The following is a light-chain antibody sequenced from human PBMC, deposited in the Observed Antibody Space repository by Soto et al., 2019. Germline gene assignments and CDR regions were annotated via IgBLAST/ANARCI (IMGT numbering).Light chain of an antibody. CDR1: SSDVGNYIF. V-gene: IGLV2-14*01. CDR2: DIN. CDR3: CSYAGTYSYV. J-gene: IGLJ1*01. Sequence: QSVLTQPASVSGSPGQSITISCTGTSSDVGNYIFVSWYRQHPGKAPKLMIYDINNRPSGVSNRFSGSKSGNTASLTISGLQAEDEADYYCCSYAGTYSYVFGTGTKVTVL.